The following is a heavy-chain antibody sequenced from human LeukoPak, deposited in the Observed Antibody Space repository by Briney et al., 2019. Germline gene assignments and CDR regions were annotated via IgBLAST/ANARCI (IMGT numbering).Heavy chain of an antibody. D-gene: IGHD1-26*01. CDR2: INPKNGGA. CDR1: GYTFTSYG. Sequence: GASVKVSCKASGYTFTSYGISWVRQAPGQGLEWMGWINPKNGGANYAPSFQGRVTMTRDRSITTVYMEVSSLTSDDTAVYYCTRGSFWESPVNWFDPWGQGTLVIVSS. J-gene: IGHJ5*02. CDR3: TRGSFWESPVNWFDP. V-gene: IGHV1-2*02.